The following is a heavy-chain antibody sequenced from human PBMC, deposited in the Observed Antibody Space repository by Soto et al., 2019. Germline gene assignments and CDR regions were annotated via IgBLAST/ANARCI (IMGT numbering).Heavy chain of an antibody. CDR2: INHSGST. Sequence: SETLSLTCAVSGDSVSSANFHWSWIRQPPGKGLEWIGEINHSGSTNYNPSLKSRVTISVDTSKNQFSLKLSSVTAADTAVYYCARGDYGFIVPAALRPPSKFDPWGQGTLVTVSS. CDR3: ARGDYGFIVPAALRPPSKFDP. CDR1: GDSVSSANFH. D-gene: IGHD2-2*01. J-gene: IGHJ5*02. V-gene: IGHV4-34*01.